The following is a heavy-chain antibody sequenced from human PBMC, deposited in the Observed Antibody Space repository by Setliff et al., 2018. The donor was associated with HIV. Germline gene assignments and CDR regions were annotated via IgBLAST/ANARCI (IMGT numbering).Heavy chain of an antibody. J-gene: IGHJ3*01. Sequence: SETLSLTCTVPGDSITGRWLSWIRQPPGKGLEWTGNIYHNGFANYNPSLKSRLTISVDTSKNQVSLTLSSVTPADTAVYYCARHICGTTACYAVDVWGPGTMVTVSS. CDR3: ARHICGTTACYAVDV. CDR2: IYHNGFA. D-gene: IGHD2-2*01. V-gene: IGHV4-59*11. CDR1: GDSITGRW.